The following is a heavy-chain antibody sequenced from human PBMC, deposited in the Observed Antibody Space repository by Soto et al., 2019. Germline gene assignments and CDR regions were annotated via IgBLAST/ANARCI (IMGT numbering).Heavy chain of an antibody. CDR2: IIPIFGTA. CDR3: ARDSVEAGTNWFDP. D-gene: IGHD1-7*01. Sequence: ASVKVSCKASGGTFSSYAISWVRQAPGQGLEWMGGIIPIFGTANYAQKFQGRVTITADESTSTAYMELSSLRSEDTAVYYCARDSVEAGTNWFDPWGQGTLVTVSS. V-gene: IGHV1-69*13. J-gene: IGHJ5*02. CDR1: GGTFSSYA.